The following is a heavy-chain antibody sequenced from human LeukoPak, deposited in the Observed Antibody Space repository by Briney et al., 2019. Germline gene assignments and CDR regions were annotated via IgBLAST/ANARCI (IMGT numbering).Heavy chain of an antibody. Sequence: PPETLSLTCTVSGGSISSYYWSWIRQPPGKGLEWIGYSDYSGSTNYNPSLKSRVTISVDTSKNQFTLKLSSVTAADTAVYYCARAGTDDFWSGYGARRVGWFDPWGQGTPVTVSS. J-gene: IGHJ5*02. CDR2: SDYSGST. CDR3: ARAGTDDFWSGYGARRVGWFDP. V-gene: IGHV4-59*01. CDR1: GGSISSYY. D-gene: IGHD3-3*01.